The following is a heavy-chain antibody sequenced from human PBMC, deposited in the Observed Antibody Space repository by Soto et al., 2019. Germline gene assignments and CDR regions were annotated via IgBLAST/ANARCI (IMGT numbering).Heavy chain of an antibody. D-gene: IGHD3-9*01. CDR1: GYTFTSYG. CDR2: ISAYNGNT. Sequence: GASVKVSCKASGYTFTSYGISWVRQAPGQGLEWMGWISAYNGNTNYAQKLQGRVTMTTDTSTSTAYMELRSLRSDDTAVYYCARVAYYDLLTGVDYWGQGTLVTVSS. CDR3: ARVAYYDLLTGVDY. V-gene: IGHV1-18*01. J-gene: IGHJ4*02.